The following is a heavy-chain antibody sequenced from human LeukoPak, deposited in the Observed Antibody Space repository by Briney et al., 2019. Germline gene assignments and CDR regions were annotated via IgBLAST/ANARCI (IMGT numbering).Heavy chain of an antibody. J-gene: IGHJ3*02. V-gene: IGHV3-21*01. D-gene: IGHD3-16*01. CDR2: ISSSSSYI. CDR1: GFTFSSYS. Sequence: GGSLRLSCAASGFTFSSYSMNWVRQAPGKGLEWVSSISSSSSYIYYADSVKGRFTISRDNAKNSLYLQMNSLRAEDTAVYYCATGGLDAAFDIWGQGTMVTVSS. CDR3: ATGGLDAAFDI.